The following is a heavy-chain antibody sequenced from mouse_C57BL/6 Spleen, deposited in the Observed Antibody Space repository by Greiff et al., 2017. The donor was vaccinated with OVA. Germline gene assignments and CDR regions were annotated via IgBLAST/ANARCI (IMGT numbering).Heavy chain of an antibody. CDR2: IWSGGST. CDR1: GFSFTSYG. V-gene: IGHV2-2*01. CDR3: ARNTGNYYFDY. J-gene: IGHJ2*01. D-gene: IGHD2-1*01. Sequence: QVQLPQSGPGLVQPSQSLSIPCTVSGFSFTSYGVHWVRQSPGKGLEWLGVIWSGGSTDYNAAFISRLSISKDNSKSQVVFKMNSLQADDTAIYYCARNTGNYYFDYWGQGTTRTVSS.